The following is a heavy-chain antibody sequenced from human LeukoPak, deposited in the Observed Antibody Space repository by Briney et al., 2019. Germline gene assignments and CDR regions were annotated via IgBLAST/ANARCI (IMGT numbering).Heavy chain of an antibody. CDR3: AGQYTAYDAFDY. CDR1: DYSISSGYY. V-gene: IGHV4-38-2*02. CDR2: MYHSGSS. Sequence: SETLSLTCTVSDYSISSGYYWGWIRQPPGKGLEWIGSMYHSGSSYYNPSLKSRVTISVDTSKNHFALKLSSVTAADTAVYFCAGQYTAYDAFDYWGQGTLVTVSS. D-gene: IGHD5-12*01. J-gene: IGHJ4*02.